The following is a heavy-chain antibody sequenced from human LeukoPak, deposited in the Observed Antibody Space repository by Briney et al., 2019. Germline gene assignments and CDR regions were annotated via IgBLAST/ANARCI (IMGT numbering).Heavy chain of an antibody. Sequence: QPGGSLRLSCAASGFTFSSYWMSWVRQAPGKGLEWVANIKQDGSEKYYVDSVKGRFTISRDNAKNSLYLQMNSLRAEDTAVYYCARGEGDYGDYGPYYFDYWGQGTLVTVSS. CDR2: IKQDGSEK. D-gene: IGHD4-17*01. J-gene: IGHJ4*02. V-gene: IGHV3-7*01. CDR3: ARGEGDYGDYGPYYFDY. CDR1: GFTFSSYW.